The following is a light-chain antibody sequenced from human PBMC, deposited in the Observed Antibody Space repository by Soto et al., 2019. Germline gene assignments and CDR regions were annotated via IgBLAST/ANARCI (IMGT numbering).Light chain of an antibody. CDR3: QQYNNWPIT. V-gene: IGKV3-20*01. J-gene: IGKJ5*01. CDR1: QSVSSSY. CDR2: GAS. Sequence: EIVMTQSPDTLSLSPGERATLSCRASQSVSSSYLAWYQQKPGQAPRLLIYGASSRATGIPDRFSGSGSGTDFTLTISRLEPEDFAVYYCQQYNNWPITFGQGTRLEN.